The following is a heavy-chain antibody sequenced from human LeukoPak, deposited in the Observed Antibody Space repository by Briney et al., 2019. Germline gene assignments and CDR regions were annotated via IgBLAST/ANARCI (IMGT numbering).Heavy chain of an antibody. CDR3: AREAPIVVVPAAGTYYGMDV. D-gene: IGHD2-2*01. CDR1: GFTFSSYW. CDR2: IKQDGSEK. Sequence: GGSLRLSCAASGFTFSSYWMSWVRQAPGKGLEWVANIKQDGSEKYYVDSEKGRFTISRDNAKNSLYLQMNSLRAKDTAVYYCAREAPIVVVPAAGTYYGMDVWGQGTTVTVSS. J-gene: IGHJ6*02. V-gene: IGHV3-7*01.